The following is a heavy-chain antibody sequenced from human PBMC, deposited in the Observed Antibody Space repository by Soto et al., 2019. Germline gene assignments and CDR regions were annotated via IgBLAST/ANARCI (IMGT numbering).Heavy chain of an antibody. V-gene: IGHV3-23*01. D-gene: IGHD2-15*01. CDR1: GFTFSTYA. CDR3: AKDGAATPLNLRYIKPDY. J-gene: IGHJ4*02. Sequence: EVQLLESGGGLVQPGGSLRLSCAASGFTFSTYAMSWVRQAPGKGLEWVSAISGSGASTYYADSVKGRFTSSRDNSKDTLYLQMNRLRAENTAVYYCAKDGAATPLNLRYIKPDYWGQGTLVTVSS. CDR2: ISGSGAST.